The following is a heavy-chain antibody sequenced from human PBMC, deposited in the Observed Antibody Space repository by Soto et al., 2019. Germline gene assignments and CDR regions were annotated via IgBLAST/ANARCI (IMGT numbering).Heavy chain of an antibody. V-gene: IGHV4-59*01. CDR1: GGSISSYY. Sequence: SXTLSLTCTVSGGSISSYYXSWIVQPPGKGLEWIGYIYYSGSTNYNPSLKSRVTISVDTSKNQFSLKLSSVTAADTAVYYCARDKYYSSGWKHWFDPWGQGTLVTVSS. CDR3: ARDKYYSSGWKHWFDP. D-gene: IGHD6-19*01. J-gene: IGHJ5*02. CDR2: IYYSGST.